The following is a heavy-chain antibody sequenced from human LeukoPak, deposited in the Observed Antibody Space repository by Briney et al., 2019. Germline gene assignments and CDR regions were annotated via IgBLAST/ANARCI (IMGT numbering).Heavy chain of an antibody. CDR1: GYTFTSYY. CDR3: AGYSGSYNYYYYMDV. D-gene: IGHD1-26*01. Sequence: ASVKVSCKASGYTFTSYYMHWVRQAPGQGLEWMGIINPSGGSTSCAQKFQGRVTMTRDMSTSTVYMELSSLRSEDTAVYYCAGYSGSYNYYYYMDVWGKGTTVTVSS. J-gene: IGHJ6*03. V-gene: IGHV1-46*01. CDR2: INPSGGST.